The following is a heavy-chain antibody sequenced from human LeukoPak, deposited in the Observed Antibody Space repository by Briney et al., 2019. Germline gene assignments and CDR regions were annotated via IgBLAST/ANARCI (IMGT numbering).Heavy chain of an antibody. Sequence: GGSLRLSCAASGFTFGSCWMNWVRQTPGKGLEWVANINQDGSQKFYVDSVKGRFTISRDNANNSLYLQMNSLRAEDTAVYYCARDLAWGGYWGQGTLVTVSS. V-gene: IGHV3-7*01. CDR1: GFTFGSCW. CDR3: ARDLAWGGY. J-gene: IGHJ4*02. CDR2: INQDGSQK. D-gene: IGHD7-27*01.